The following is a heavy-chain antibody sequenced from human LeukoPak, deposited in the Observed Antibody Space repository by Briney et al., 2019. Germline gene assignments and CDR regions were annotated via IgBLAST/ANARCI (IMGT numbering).Heavy chain of an antibody. D-gene: IGHD3-22*01. Sequence: ASVKVSCKASVYTFTSYGISWVRQAPGQGLEWMGWISAYNGNTNYAQKLQGRVTMTTDTSTSTAYMELRSLRSDDTAVYYCARDYYDSSGYYFGFDYWGQGTLVTVSS. CDR1: VYTFTSYG. CDR2: ISAYNGNT. V-gene: IGHV1-18*01. J-gene: IGHJ4*02. CDR3: ARDYYDSSGYYFGFDY.